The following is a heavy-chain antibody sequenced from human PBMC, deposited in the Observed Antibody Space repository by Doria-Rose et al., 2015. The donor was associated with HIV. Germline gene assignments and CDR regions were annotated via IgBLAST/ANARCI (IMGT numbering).Heavy chain of an antibody. CDR2: ISSSSDTI. CDR1: GFTFGSYS. V-gene: IGHV3-48*01. Sequence: VQLVQSGGGLVQPVGSLRLSCAASGFTFGSYSMNWVRQAPGKGLEWVSYISSSSDTIYYADSVKGRFSISRDDAKKSLYLQMNSLRADDTAVYYCARTSGWCDYWGQGTLVTVSS. J-gene: IGHJ4*02. D-gene: IGHD6-19*01. CDR3: ARTSGWCDY.